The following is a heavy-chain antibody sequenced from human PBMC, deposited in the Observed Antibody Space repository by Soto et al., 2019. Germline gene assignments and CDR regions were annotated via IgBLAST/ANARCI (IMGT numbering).Heavy chain of an antibody. CDR3: ARGLRDFDWRLPFGY. CDR2: INPNSGGT. CDR1: GYTFTGYY. J-gene: IGHJ4*02. Sequence: ASVKVSCKASGYTFTGYYMHWVRQAPGQGLEWMGWINPNSGGTNYAQKFQGRVTMTRDTSISTAYMELSSLRVEDTAVYYCARGLRDFDWRLPFGYWGQGTLVTVSS. D-gene: IGHD3-9*01. V-gene: IGHV1-2*02.